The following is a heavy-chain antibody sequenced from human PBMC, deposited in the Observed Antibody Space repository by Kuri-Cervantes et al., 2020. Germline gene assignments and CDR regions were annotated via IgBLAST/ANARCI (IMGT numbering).Heavy chain of an antibody. D-gene: IGHD3-10*01. CDR2: IWYGGSNK. V-gene: IGHV3-33*01. J-gene: IGHJ4*02. CDR3: ARDRMVRGFDY. CDR1: GFTFSSYG. Sequence: GESLKISCAASGFTFSSYGMHWVRQAPGKGLEWVAVIWYGGSNKYYADSVKGRFTISRDNSKNTLYLQMNSLRAEDTAVYYCARDRMVRGFDYWGQGTLVTVSS.